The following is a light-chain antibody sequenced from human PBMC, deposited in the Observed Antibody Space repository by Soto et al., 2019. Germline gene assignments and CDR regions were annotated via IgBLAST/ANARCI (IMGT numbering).Light chain of an antibody. CDR1: SSYVGGYNY. CDR2: DVS. Sequence: QSALTQPASVSGSPGQSITISCTGTSSYVGGYNYVSWYQQNPGKAPKLMIYDVSNRPSGVSNRFSGSKSGNTASLTISGLQAEDEADYYCSSYTSSSTLLFGGGTKVTVL. J-gene: IGLJ2*01. CDR3: SSYTSSSTLL. V-gene: IGLV2-14*01.